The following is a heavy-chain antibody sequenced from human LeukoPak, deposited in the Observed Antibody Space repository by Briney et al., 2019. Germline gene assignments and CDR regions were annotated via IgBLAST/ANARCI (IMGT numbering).Heavy chain of an antibody. D-gene: IGHD3-22*01. CDR3: ARDRDPGYNDSSGYRRVNAFDI. J-gene: IGHJ3*02. CDR2: ISTSGSTK. CDR1: GFTVSSNY. V-gene: IGHV3-11*04. Sequence: GGSLRLSCAASGFTVSSNYMSWVRQAPGKGLEWVSYISTSGSTKYYADSVKGRFTISRDNAKNSLYLQMNSLRAEDTAVYYCARDRDPGYNDSSGYRRVNAFDIWGRGTMVTVPS.